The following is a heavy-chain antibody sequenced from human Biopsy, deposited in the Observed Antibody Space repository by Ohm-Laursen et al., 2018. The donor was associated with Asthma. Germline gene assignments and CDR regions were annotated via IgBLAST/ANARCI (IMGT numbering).Heavy chain of an antibody. V-gene: IGHV4-31*03. CDR3: ARAQDYYDSRGYYRSFDY. J-gene: IGHJ4*02. CDR1: YGSITSGGYY. D-gene: IGHD3-22*01. Sequence: SQTLSLTCTVSYGSITSGGYYWTRIRQHPGKGLERIGLIYYSGSTYYNPSLKSRVSISIDTSKNQFSLKLSSVTAADTAVYYCARAQDYYDSRGYYRSFDYWGQGTLVTVSS. CDR2: IYYSGST.